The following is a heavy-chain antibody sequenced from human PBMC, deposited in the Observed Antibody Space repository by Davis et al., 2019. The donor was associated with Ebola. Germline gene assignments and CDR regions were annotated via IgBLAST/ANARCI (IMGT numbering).Heavy chain of an antibody. D-gene: IGHD1-26*01. J-gene: IGHJ5*02. V-gene: IGHV6-1*01. Sequence: PSETLSLTCAISGDSVSSNSAAWNWIRQSPSRGLEWLGRTYYRSKWYNDYAVSVKSRITINPDTSKNQFSLQLNSVTPEDTAVYYCARAGEVARGHTNWFDPWGQGTLVTVSS. CDR1: GDSVSSNSAA. CDR2: TYYRSKWYN. CDR3: ARAGEVARGHTNWFDP.